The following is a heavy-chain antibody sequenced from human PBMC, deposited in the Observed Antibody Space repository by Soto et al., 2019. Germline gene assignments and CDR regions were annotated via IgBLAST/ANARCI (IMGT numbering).Heavy chain of an antibody. V-gene: IGHV3-33*03. CDR2: IWFDGSKE. CDR1: GFTFSSYG. D-gene: IGHD2-2*01. CDR3: ARTVPAAKGWFDS. J-gene: IGHJ5*01. Sequence: QVELVESGGGVVQPGGSLRLACAASGFTFSSYGMHWVRQAPGKGLEWVAVIWFDGSKEFYAASVEGRFTISRDNSKNMVYLEMNGPRDVETAVYYCARTVPAAKGWFDSWGQGALVTVSS.